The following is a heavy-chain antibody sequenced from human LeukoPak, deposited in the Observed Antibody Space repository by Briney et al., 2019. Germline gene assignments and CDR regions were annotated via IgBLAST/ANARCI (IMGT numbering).Heavy chain of an antibody. CDR3: AKDRTIFGVVITDGGAFDI. J-gene: IGHJ3*02. D-gene: IGHD3-3*01. V-gene: IGHV3-74*01. CDR2: INSDGSNT. Sequence: GGSLRLSCAASGSTFSSYWMHWVRQAPGKGLVWVSRINSDGSNTTYADSVGGRFTISRDNAKNTLYLQMNSLRAEDTALYYCAKDRTIFGVVITDGGAFDIWGQGTMVTVSS. CDR1: GSTFSSYW.